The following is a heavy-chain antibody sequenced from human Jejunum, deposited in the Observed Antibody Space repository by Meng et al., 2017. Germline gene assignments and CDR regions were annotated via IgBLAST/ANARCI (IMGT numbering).Heavy chain of an antibody. D-gene: IGHD3-22*01. V-gene: IGHV3-21*01. CDR1: GFTFSSYS. Sequence: GESLKISCAASGFTFSSYSMNWVRQAPGKGMEWVSSITGSSTYIYYADSVKGRFTISRDNARNSLYLQMNSLRAEDTAVYYCARSSSGPIYWGQGKLV. CDR3: ARSSSGPIY. J-gene: IGHJ4*02. CDR2: ITGSSTYI.